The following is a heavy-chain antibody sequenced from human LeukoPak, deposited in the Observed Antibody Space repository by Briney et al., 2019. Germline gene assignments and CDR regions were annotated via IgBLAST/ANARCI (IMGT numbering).Heavy chain of an antibody. J-gene: IGHJ6*03. V-gene: IGHV4-4*09. CDR2: IQTSGTT. CDR1: GDSISGYS. CDR3: ARRVTSKAVLPNIYQFMDV. Sequence: PSQTLSLTCTVSGDSISGYSWSWIRQSPEQGLEWIGLIQTSGTTKYNPSLKGRVSISVDTSKTQVSLKVSSVTAADTAVYYCARRVTSKAVLPNIYQFMDVWGKGTTVTVSS. D-gene: IGHD6-19*01.